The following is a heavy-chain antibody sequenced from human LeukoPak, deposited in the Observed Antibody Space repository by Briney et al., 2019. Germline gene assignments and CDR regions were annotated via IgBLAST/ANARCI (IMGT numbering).Heavy chain of an antibody. Sequence: PSETLSLTCTVSGYSIRSGYYWGWIRQPPGKGLEWIGSLYHSGSTYYNPSLKSRVTISVDTSKNQFSLKLSSVIAADRAVYYCARGQGITYYYYMDVWDKGTTVTVSS. CDR1: GYSIRSGYY. CDR3: ARGQGITYYYYMDV. CDR2: LYHSGST. V-gene: IGHV4-38-2*02. D-gene: IGHD1-20*01. J-gene: IGHJ6*03.